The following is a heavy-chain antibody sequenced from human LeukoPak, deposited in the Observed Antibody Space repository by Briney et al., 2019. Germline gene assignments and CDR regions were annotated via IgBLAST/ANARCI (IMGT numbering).Heavy chain of an antibody. CDR1: GFTFSSYA. J-gene: IGHJ4*02. Sequence: PGGSLRLSCAASGFTFSSYAMSWVRQAPGKGLEWVSAISGSGGSTYYADSVKGWFTISRDNSKNTLYLQMNSLRAEDTAVYYCAKDPRITMIVVVTYYDYWGQGTLVTVSS. CDR3: AKDPRITMIVVVTYYDY. CDR2: ISGSGGST. D-gene: IGHD3-22*01. V-gene: IGHV3-23*01.